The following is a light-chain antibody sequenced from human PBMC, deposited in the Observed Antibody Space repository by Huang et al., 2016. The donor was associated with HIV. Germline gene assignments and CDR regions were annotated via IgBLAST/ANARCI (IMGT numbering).Light chain of an antibody. J-gene: IGKJ3*01. CDR1: QSVSTN. V-gene: IGKV3-15*01. CDR2: GAS. Sequence: EVLLTQSPATLSVSPGERATLSCRASQSVSTNLDWYQQKPGQAPRLLIYGASTRATGVPARFSGSGSGTECTLTISILQSEDSAVYYCQQYNSWPPLFTFGPGTKVDIK. CDR3: QQYNSWPPLFT.